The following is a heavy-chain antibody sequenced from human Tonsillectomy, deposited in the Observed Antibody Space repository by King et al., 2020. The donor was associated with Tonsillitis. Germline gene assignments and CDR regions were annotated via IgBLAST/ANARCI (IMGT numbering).Heavy chain of an antibody. CDR1: GYTFTSYG. D-gene: IGHD2-15*01. J-gene: IGHJ4*02. Sequence: QLVQSGAEVKKPGASVKVSCKASGYTFTSYGIIWVRQAPGQGLEWMGWISAYNGHTNYAQKFQGRVTLTTDTSTSTAYMELRSLRSDDTAVYYCARPNEPYCSGGSCYTDSWGQGILVTVSS. V-gene: IGHV1-18*01. CDR2: ISAYNGHT. CDR3: ARPNEPYCSGGSCYTDS.